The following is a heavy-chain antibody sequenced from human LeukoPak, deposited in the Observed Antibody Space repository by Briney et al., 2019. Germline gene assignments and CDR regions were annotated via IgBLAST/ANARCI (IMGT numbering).Heavy chain of an antibody. J-gene: IGHJ6*03. Sequence: GGSLRLSCAASGFTFSSYAMSWVRQAPGKGLEWVSAISGGGGRTNHADSVKGRFTISRDNSKNTLYLQMNSLRAEDTAVYYCARVWFGEWYMDVWGKGTTVTVSS. CDR1: GFTFSSYA. CDR3: ARVWFGEWYMDV. V-gene: IGHV3-23*01. D-gene: IGHD3-10*01. CDR2: ISGGGGRT.